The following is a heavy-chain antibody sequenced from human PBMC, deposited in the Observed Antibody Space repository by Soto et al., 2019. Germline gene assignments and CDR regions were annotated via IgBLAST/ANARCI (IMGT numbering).Heavy chain of an antibody. Sequence: EVQLVESGGGLVKPGGSLRLSCAASGFTFSNAWMSWVRQAPGKGLEWVGRINTNTDGGTADYAAPVNGRFTISRDDSNNTLYLQMNSLKTEDTDVYYCTAGIGDYWGQGTLVTVSS. J-gene: IGHJ4*02. CDR1: GFTFSNAW. CDR2: INTNTDGGTA. V-gene: IGHV3-15*01. CDR3: TAGIGDY.